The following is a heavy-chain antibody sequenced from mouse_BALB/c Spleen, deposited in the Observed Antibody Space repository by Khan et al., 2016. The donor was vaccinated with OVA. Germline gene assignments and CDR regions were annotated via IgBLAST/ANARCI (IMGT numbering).Heavy chain of an antibody. CDR1: GYTFTTHW. CDR3: ARPTMITTEFAY. J-gene: IGHJ3*01. Sequence: QVQLQQPGAELVKPGASMKLSCKASGYTFTTHWMHWVKQRPGQGLEWIGEINPSNGRTNYNEKFKRKATLIVDKSSSTAYMQLSSLTSEDSAVYYCARPTMITTEFAYWGQGTLVTVSA. CDR2: INPSNGRT. V-gene: IGHV1S81*02. D-gene: IGHD2-4*01.